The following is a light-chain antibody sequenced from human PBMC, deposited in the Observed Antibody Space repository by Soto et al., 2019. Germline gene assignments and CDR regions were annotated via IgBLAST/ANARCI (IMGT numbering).Light chain of an antibody. J-gene: IGKJ4*01. CDR2: DAA. V-gene: IGKV1D-13*01. Sequence: AIQLTQSPSSLSASVGDRVIITCRASRGISTLFAWYQQMPGKAPKLLIYDAATLESGVPSRFSGSGSGTDFTLSISSLQPEDFETYYCQQFYDYPLTLGGGTKVDIK. CDR1: RGISTL. CDR3: QQFYDYPLT.